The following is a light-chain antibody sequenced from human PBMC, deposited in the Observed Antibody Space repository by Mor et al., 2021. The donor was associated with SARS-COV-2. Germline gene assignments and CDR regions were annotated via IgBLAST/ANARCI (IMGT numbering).Light chain of an antibody. Sequence: TRDSWVPDRFSGSGSGTDFTLTISGLQAEDVAVYYCQQYYISPRTFGQGTKLEIK. V-gene: IGKV4-1*01. CDR3: QQYYISPRT. J-gene: IGKJ2*02.